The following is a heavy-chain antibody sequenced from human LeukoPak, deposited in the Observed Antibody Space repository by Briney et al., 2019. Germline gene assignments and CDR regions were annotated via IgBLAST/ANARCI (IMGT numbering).Heavy chain of an antibody. Sequence: SETLSLTCAVSGGSISSSNWWSWVRQPPGEGLEWIGEIYHSGSTNYNPSLKSRVTISVDKSKNQFSLKLSSVTAADTAVYYCARAGGIPVGGSGWFDPWGQGTLVTVSS. D-gene: IGHD6-19*01. CDR1: GGSISSSNW. J-gene: IGHJ5*02. V-gene: IGHV4-4*02. CDR2: IYHSGST. CDR3: ARAGGIPVGGSGWFDP.